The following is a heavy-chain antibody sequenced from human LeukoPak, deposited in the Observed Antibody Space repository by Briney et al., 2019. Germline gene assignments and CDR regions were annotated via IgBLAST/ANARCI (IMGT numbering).Heavy chain of an antibody. D-gene: IGHD4-17*01. CDR3: ATYYGDRSPADY. CDR1: GGSISSSSYY. J-gene: IGHJ4*02. Sequence: SETLSLTCTVSGGSISSSSYYWGWIRQPPGKGLEWIGTIYYSGSTYYNPSLKSRVTISVDTSKNQFSLKLSSVTAADTAMYYCATYYGDRSPADYWGQGTLVTVSS. CDR2: IYYSGST. V-gene: IGHV4-39*07.